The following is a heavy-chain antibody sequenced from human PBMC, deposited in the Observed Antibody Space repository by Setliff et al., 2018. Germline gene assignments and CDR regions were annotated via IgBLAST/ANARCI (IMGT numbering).Heavy chain of an antibody. CDR1: GYTFTSYG. CDR3: ARDFPPWYSSSFSDAFDI. V-gene: IGHV1-18*01. CDR2: ISAYNGNT. Sequence: GASVKVSCKASGYTFTSYGISWVRQAPGQGLEWMGWISAYNGNTNYAQKLQGRVTMTTDTSTSTAYMELRSLRSDDTAVYYCARDFPPWYSSSFSDAFDIWGQGTMVTVSS. D-gene: IGHD6-6*01. J-gene: IGHJ3*02.